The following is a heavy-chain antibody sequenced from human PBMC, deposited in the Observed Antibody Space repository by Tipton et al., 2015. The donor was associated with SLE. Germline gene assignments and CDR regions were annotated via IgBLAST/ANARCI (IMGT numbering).Heavy chain of an antibody. D-gene: IGHD3-22*01. CDR2: ISWNSGSI. Sequence: RSLRLSCAASGFTFDDYAMHWVRQAPGKGLEWVSGISWNSGSIGYADSVKGRFTISRDNAKNSLYLQMNSLRAEDTALYYCAKARAWFIMIVVALDYWGQGTLVTVSS. CDR1: GFTFDDYA. V-gene: IGHV3-9*01. CDR3: AKARAWFIMIVVALDY. J-gene: IGHJ4*02.